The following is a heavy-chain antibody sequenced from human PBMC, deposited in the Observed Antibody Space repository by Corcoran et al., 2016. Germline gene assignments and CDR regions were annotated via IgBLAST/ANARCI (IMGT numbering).Heavy chain of an antibody. J-gene: IGHJ4*02. V-gene: IGHV4-39*01. Sequence: QLQLQESGPGLVKPSETLSLTCTVSGGSISSSSYYWGWIRQPPGKGLEWIGSIYYSGSTYYNPSLKSRVTISVDTSKNQFSLKLSSVTAADTAVYYCARQGRRAMVRGSIDYWGQGTLVTVSS. CDR2: IYYSGST. D-gene: IGHD3-10*01. CDR1: GGSISSSSYY. CDR3: ARQGRRAMVRGSIDY.